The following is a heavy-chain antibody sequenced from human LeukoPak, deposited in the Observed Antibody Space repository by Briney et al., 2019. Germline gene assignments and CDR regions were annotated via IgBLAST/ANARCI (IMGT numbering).Heavy chain of an antibody. CDR2: MNPNSGNT. CDR1: GYTFTSYD. D-gene: IGHD5-12*01. CDR3: ARSMVATVGTDV. J-gene: IGHJ6*02. Sequence: ASVKVSCKPSGYTFTSYDNNWVRQATGQGLEWMGWMNPNSGNTGYARKFQGRVTMTRNTSISTAYMELSSLRSEDTAVYYCARSMVATVGTDVWGQGTTVTVSS. V-gene: IGHV1-8*01.